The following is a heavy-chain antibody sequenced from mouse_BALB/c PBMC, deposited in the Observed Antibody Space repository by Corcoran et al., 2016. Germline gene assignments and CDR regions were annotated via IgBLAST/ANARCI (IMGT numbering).Heavy chain of an antibody. V-gene: IGHV1S136*01. J-gene: IGHJ4*01. Sequence: EVQLQQSGPELVKPGASVKMSCKASGYTFTSYVMHWVKQKPGQGLEWIGYINPYNDGTKYNEKFKGKATLTSDKSSSTAYMELSSLTSEDSAVYYCARLTTADAMDYWGQGTSVTVSS. D-gene: IGHD1-2*01. CDR3: ARLTTADAMDY. CDR1: GYTFTSYV. CDR2: INPYNDGT.